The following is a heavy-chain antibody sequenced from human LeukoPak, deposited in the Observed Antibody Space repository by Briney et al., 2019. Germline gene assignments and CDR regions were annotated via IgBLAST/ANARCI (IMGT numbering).Heavy chain of an antibody. V-gene: IGHV4-30-4*01. CDR1: GGSISSGDYY. Sequence: SQTLSLTCTVSGGSISSGDYYWSWVRQPPGKGLEWIGYIYDSGSTYYHPSLKSRLTISVDTSKIQFSLKLSSVTAADTSVYYCARKGYIGYDNFWGQGTLVTVSS. D-gene: IGHD5-12*01. CDR3: ARKGYIGYDNF. CDR2: IYDSGST. J-gene: IGHJ4*02.